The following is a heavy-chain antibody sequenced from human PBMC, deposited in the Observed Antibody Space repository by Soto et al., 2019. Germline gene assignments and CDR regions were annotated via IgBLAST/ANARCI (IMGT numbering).Heavy chain of an antibody. CDR3: ARASTSCYXFDY. CDR1: GFTFSSYA. Sequence: QVQLVESGGGVVQPGRSLRLSCAASGFTFSSYAMHWVRQAPGKGLEWVAVISYDGSNKYYADSVKGRFTISRDNSKNTLYLQMNXLRAEDTAVYXCARASTSCYXFDYWXXG. D-gene: IGHD2-2*01. V-gene: IGHV3-30-3*01. J-gene: IGHJ4*01. CDR2: ISYDGSNK.